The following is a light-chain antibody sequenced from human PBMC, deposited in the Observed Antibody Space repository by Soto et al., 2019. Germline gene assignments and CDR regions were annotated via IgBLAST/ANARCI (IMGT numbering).Light chain of an antibody. Sequence: QSVLTQPASVSGSPGQSITISCTGTSSDVGGYNYVSWYQHHPGKAPKLMIYEVSNQPSGVSNRFSGSKSGNTASLTISGLQAEDEADYYCSSYTSSSTLVFGGGTKLTVL. J-gene: IGLJ2*01. CDR1: SSDVGGYNY. CDR3: SSYTSSSTLV. V-gene: IGLV2-14*01. CDR2: EVS.